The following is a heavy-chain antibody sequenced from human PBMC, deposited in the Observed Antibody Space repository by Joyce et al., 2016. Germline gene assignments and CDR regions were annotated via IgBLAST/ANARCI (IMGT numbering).Heavy chain of an antibody. CDR1: GFSLDTNGMC. CDR2: IDWDGDK. V-gene: IGHV2-70*01. CDR3: ARIGGRDQQLAFDF. D-gene: IGHD1-1*01. Sequence: QVTLRESGPALVKPTQTLTVTCAFSGFSLDTNGMCVSWIRQAPGKALEVLALIDWDGDKYYYTSLKTRRAISKDPSKIQVVLTLANVDAADTATYFCARIGGRDQQLAFDFWGQGTLVTVSP. J-gene: IGHJ4*02.